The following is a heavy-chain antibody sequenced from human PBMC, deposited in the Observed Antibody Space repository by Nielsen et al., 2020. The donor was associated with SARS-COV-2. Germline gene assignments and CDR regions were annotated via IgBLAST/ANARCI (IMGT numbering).Heavy chain of an antibody. CDR2: INAGNGNT. Sequence: ASVKVSCKASGYTFTSYAMHWVRQAPGQRLEWMGWINAGNGNTKYSQKFQGRVTITRDTSASTAYMELSSLRSEGTAVYYCASWVRYYDSSGYYYNLHYWGQGTLVTVSS. J-gene: IGHJ4*02. D-gene: IGHD3-22*01. V-gene: IGHV1-3*01. CDR3: ASWVRYYDSSGYYYNLHY. CDR1: GYTFTSYA.